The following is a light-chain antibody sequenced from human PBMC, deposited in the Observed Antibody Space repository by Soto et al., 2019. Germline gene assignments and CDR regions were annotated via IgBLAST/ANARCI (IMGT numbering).Light chain of an antibody. Sequence: DIQMTQSPSSVSASVGDRVTISCRASHDVRIWLAWYQQKPGKAPNLLIYGASTLQSGVPSRFSCSGPGTDFTLTISSLQPEDFATYYCQQANGDPWTFGQGTKVEIK. J-gene: IGKJ1*01. V-gene: IGKV1-12*02. CDR2: GAS. CDR3: QQANGDPWT. CDR1: HDVRIW.